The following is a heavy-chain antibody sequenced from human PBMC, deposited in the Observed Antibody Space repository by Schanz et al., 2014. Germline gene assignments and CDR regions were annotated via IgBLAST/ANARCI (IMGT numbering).Heavy chain of an antibody. CDR3: ARDSGPYYDKSMDV. D-gene: IGHD3-9*01. CDR2: IWSDGSGK. CDR1: GFIFSNYG. Sequence: QVQLVESGGGVVQPGGSLRLSCAASGFIFSNYGMHWVRQAPGKGLEWVAVIWSDGSGKYYADSVKGRFTISRDSPKNTLYLQMNSLRAEDTALYYGARDSGPYYDKSMDVWGRGTTVAVSS. J-gene: IGHJ6*02. V-gene: IGHV3-33*01.